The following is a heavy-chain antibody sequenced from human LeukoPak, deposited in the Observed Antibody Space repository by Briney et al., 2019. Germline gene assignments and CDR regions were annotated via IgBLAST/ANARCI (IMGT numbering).Heavy chain of an antibody. D-gene: IGHD3-10*01. CDR1: GFTFSSYS. CDR3: ARLLESPYGSGSYSFDY. Sequence: GGSLRLSCATSGFTFSSYSMNWVRQAPGKGLEWVSSISSSSSYIYYADSVKGRFTISRDNAKNSLYLQMNSLRAEDTAVYYCARLLESPYGSGSYSFDYWGQGTLVTVSS. V-gene: IGHV3-21*01. CDR2: ISSSSSYI. J-gene: IGHJ4*02.